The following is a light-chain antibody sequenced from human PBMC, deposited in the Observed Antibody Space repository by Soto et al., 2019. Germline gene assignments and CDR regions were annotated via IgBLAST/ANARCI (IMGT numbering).Light chain of an antibody. CDR2: RTN. CDR3: ATWDHSLSSPI. Sequence: QSVLTQPPSESGTPGQTVTISCAGDSSNIGGNTVHWYQELPQTAPKLLIYRTNQRPSGVPDRFSVSKSGTSASLAISGLMSEDEADSYFATWDHSLSSPIFGGGTKVTVL. V-gene: IGLV1-44*01. J-gene: IGLJ2*01. CDR1: SSNIGGNT.